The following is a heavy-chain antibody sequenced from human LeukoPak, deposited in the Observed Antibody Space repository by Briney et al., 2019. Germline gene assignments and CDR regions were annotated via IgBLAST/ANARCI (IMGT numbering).Heavy chain of an antibody. J-gene: IGHJ3*02. CDR1: GYTFTSYY. CDR3: ARRGPTGSAFDI. Sequence: ASVKVSCKASGYTFTSYYMHWVRQAPGQGLEWMGWISAYNGNTNYAQKLQGRVTMTTDTSTSTAYMELRSLRSDDTAVYYCARRGPTGSAFDIWGQGTMVTVSS. CDR2: ISAYNGNT. D-gene: IGHD3-10*01. V-gene: IGHV1-18*04.